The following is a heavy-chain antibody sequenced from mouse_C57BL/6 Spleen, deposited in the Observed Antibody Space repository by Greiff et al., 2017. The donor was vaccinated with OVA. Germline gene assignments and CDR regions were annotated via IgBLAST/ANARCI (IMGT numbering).Heavy chain of an antibody. J-gene: IGHJ2*01. V-gene: IGHV1-55*01. CDR3: ARDPYYYGSSYYFDY. CDR1: GYTFTSYW. CDR2: IYPGSGST. Sequence: QVQLQQPGAELVKPGASVKMSCKASGYTFTSYWITWVKQRPGQGLEWIGDIYPGSGSTNYNEKFKSKATLTVDTSSSTAYMQLSSLTSEDSAVYYCARDPYYYGSSYYFDYWGQGTTLTVSS. D-gene: IGHD1-1*01.